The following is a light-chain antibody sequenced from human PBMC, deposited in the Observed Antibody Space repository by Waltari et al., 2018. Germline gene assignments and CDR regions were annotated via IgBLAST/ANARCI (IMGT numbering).Light chain of an antibody. CDR2: DAS. Sequence: EIVLTQSPATLPLSPGERATLSCRSSQSVSSHLAWYQQKPGKGPRLLIYDASNRATGIPARFSGSGSETDFTLTISSLEPEDFAVYYCQQRSSWPWTFGQGTKVDVK. V-gene: IGKV3-11*01. J-gene: IGKJ1*01. CDR1: QSVSSH. CDR3: QQRSSWPWT.